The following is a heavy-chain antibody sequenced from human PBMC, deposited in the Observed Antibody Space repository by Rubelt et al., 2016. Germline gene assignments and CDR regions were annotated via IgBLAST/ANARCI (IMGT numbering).Heavy chain of an antibody. V-gene: IGHV4-34*01. Sequence: YWSWIRQPPGKGLEWIGEINHSGSTNYNPSLKSRVTISVDTSKNQFSLKLSSVSAADTAVYYCARQSDFWYFGLWGRGTLVTVSS. D-gene: IGHD2-21*02. CDR1: Y. CDR3: ARQSDFWYFGL. J-gene: IGHJ2*01. CDR2: INHSGST.